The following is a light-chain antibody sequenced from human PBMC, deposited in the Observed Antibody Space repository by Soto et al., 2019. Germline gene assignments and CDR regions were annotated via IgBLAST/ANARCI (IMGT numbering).Light chain of an antibody. Sequence: QSALTQPASVSWSPGQSITISCTGTRSDVGGYNYVSWYQQHPGKAPKLIIYEVSNRPSGVSNRFSGSKSGNTASLTISGLQAEDEADYYCSSYTSTDTLVVFGSGTKVTVL. J-gene: IGLJ1*01. CDR3: SSYTSTDTLVV. V-gene: IGLV2-14*01. CDR1: RSDVGGYNY. CDR2: EVS.